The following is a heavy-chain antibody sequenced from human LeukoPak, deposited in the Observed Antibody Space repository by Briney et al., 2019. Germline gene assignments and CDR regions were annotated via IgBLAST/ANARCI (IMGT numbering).Heavy chain of an antibody. V-gene: IGHV4-61*08. D-gene: IGHD6-13*01. Sequence: PSQTLSLTCTVSGGSISSGVYYWNWIRQHPGKGLEWIGYIYYSGSTNYNPSLKSRVTISVDTSKNQFSLKLSSVTAADTAVYYCARVFYQRSSPWAFDYWGQGTLVTVSS. CDR1: GGSISSGVYY. J-gene: IGHJ4*02. CDR3: ARVFYQRSSPWAFDY. CDR2: IYYSGST.